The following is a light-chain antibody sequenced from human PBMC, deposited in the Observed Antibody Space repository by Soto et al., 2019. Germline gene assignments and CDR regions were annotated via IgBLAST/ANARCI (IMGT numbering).Light chain of an antibody. Sequence: DIQLTQSPSFLSASVGDRVTITCRASQGIGSSLAWYQQKPGKAPKLLIYDASTLQSGVSSGFSGSGSGTEFTLTISSLQPEDFATYYCQQLNNFPFTFGPGTKVDIK. CDR1: QGIGSS. J-gene: IGKJ3*01. CDR3: QQLNNFPFT. V-gene: IGKV1-9*01. CDR2: DAS.